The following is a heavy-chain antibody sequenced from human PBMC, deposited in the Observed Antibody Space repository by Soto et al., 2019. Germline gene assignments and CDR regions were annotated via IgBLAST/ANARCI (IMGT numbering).Heavy chain of an antibody. Sequence: QVQLQESGPGLVKPSETLSLTCTVSGGSISRNYWSWIRQPPGKGLEWIGYIYYSGSTNYNPSLSSRVTISVQTSKHQFSLKLSSVTAADTALYYCARLPWADYGGIFAPWGQGTLVTVSS. J-gene: IGHJ5*02. CDR3: ARLPWADYGGIFAP. V-gene: IGHV4-59*01. CDR2: IYYSGST. CDR1: GGSISRNY. D-gene: IGHD4-17*01.